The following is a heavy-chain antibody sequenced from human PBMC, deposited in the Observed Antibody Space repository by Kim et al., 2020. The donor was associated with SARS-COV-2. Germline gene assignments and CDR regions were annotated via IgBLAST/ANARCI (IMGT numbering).Heavy chain of an antibody. V-gene: IGHV3-33*01. CDR1: GFTFSSYG. J-gene: IGHJ4*02. D-gene: IGHD3-22*01. Sequence: GGSLRLSCAASGFTFSSYGMHWVRQAPGKGLEWVAVIWYDGSNTYYADSVKGRFTISRDNSKNTLYLQMNSLGAEDTAVYYCARGDSYSDGADFDYWGQGALVTVSS. CDR2: IWYDGSNT. CDR3: ARGDSYSDGADFDY.